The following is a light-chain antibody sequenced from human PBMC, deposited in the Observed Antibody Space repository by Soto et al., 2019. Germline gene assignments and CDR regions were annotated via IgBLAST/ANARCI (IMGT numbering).Light chain of an antibody. CDR2: FAS. V-gene: IGKV3-15*01. CDR3: QQYNNWPLT. CDR1: ESVNNN. J-gene: IGKJ4*01. Sequence: EIVMTQSPATLSVSPWERATVSCRANESVNNNLAWYQHKPGQAPRLLIYFASTRATGIPARFSGSGSATEFSLTITSLQPEDFAVYYCQQYNNWPLTFGGGTKVET.